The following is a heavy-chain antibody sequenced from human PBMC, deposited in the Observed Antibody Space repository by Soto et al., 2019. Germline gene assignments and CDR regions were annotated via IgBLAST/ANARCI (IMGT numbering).Heavy chain of an antibody. CDR2: ISHGGTT. Sequence: SETLSLACSVSGASITSYYWSWIRQSPGKGLEWIGHISHGGTTNYNPSLKSRVTISLDAPKNQFSLKLNSVTAADTAVYYCARGELTYGYRGYFAFWGQGTLVTVSS. CDR1: GASITSYY. J-gene: IGHJ4*02. CDR3: ARGELTYGYRGYFAF. D-gene: IGHD5-18*01. V-gene: IGHV4-59*01.